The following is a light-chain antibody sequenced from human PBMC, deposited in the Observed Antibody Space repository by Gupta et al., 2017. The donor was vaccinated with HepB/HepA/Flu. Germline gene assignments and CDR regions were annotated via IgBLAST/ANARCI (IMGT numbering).Light chain of an antibody. CDR3: HQYGSSPRS. CDR2: GAS. J-gene: IGKJ2*04. V-gene: IGKV3-20*01. CDR1: QRVNSRY. Sequence: EIVLTQSPGTLSLSLGERATLSCRASQRVNSRYLAWYQQKPGQAPRLLIYGASSRATGIPERFSGSGSGTDFTLIISRLEPEDFAVYYCHQYGSSPRSFGQGTKLEIK.